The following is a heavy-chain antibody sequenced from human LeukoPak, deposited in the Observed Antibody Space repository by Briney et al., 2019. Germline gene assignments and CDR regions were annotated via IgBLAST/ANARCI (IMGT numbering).Heavy chain of an antibody. J-gene: IGHJ4*02. CDR2: INPNSGGT. D-gene: IGHD2-2*01. V-gene: IGHV1-2*02. CDR3: ARKVKLGCYCFDY. Sequence: INPNSGGTNYAQKFQGRVTMTRDTSISTAYMELSRLRSDDTAVYYCARKVKLGCYCFDYWGQGTLVTVSS.